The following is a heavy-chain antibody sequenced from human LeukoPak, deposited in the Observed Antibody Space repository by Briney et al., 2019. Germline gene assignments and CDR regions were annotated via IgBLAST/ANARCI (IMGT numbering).Heavy chain of an antibody. D-gene: IGHD5-12*01. J-gene: IGHJ4*02. CDR2: IIGSSGST. CDR3: AKEAYDYIEIAYFDY. V-gene: IGHV3-23*01. Sequence: GGSLRLACLASGFSFNNYAMNWVRQAPGKGLEWVSLIIGSSGSTFYADSVKGRFTISRDKSKNTLYPQMNSLRAEDTAVYYCAKEAYDYIEIAYFDYWGQGSLVTVSS. CDR1: GFSFNNYA.